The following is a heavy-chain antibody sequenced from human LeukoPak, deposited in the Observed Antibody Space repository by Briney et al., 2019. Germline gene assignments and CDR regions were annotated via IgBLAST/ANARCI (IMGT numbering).Heavy chain of an antibody. CDR1: GFTFSSYA. V-gene: IGHV3-23*01. Sequence: PGGYLRLSCAASGFTFSSYAMSWVRQAPGKGLEWVSAISGSGGSTYYADSVKGRFTISRDNSKNTLYLQMNSLRAEDTAVYYCAKDIFGVERFDYWGQGTLVTVSS. CDR2: ISGSGGST. D-gene: IGHD3-3*01. CDR3: AKDIFGVERFDY. J-gene: IGHJ4*02.